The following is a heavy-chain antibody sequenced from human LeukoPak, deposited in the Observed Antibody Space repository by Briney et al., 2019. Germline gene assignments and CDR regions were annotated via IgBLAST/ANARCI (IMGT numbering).Heavy chain of an antibody. D-gene: IGHD6-6*01. CDR1: GFTFSIYS. Sequence: GGSLRLSCAASGFTFSIYSMNWVRQAPGKGLEWVSGISWNSGSIGYADSVKGRFTISRDNAKNSLYLQMNSLRAEDTAVYYCASEYSSSSGLDYWGQGTLVTVSS. V-gene: IGHV3-48*04. J-gene: IGHJ4*02. CDR3: ASEYSSSSGLDY. CDR2: ISWNSGSI.